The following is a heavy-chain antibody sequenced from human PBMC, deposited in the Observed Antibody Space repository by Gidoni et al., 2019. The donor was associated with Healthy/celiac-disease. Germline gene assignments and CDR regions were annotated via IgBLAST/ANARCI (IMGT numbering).Heavy chain of an antibody. CDR3: ARVSDTYSGSTTYLS. D-gene: IGHD1-26*01. Sequence: QVQLVQSGAEVTTPGASVTVSCQASGYTFTSYGISWVRQAPGQGLEWMGWISAYNGNTNYAQKLQGRVTMTTDTSTSTAYMELRSLRSDDTAVYYCARVSDTYSGSTTYLSWGQGTLVTVSS. V-gene: IGHV1-18*01. CDR2: ISAYNGNT. CDR1: GYTFTSYG. J-gene: IGHJ4*02.